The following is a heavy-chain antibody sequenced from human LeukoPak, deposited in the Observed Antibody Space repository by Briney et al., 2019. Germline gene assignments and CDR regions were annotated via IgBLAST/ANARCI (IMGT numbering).Heavy chain of an antibody. D-gene: IGHD3-22*01. CDR2: IYYSGRT. J-gene: IGHJ4*02. CDR1: GGSISSYY. Sequence: PSETLSLTGTVSGGSISSYYWSWIRQPPGKGLEWIGYIYYSGRTNYNPSLTSRVTISVDTSKNQFSLKLSSVTAADTAVYYCARRARSSGYYYFDYWGQGTLVSVSS. V-gene: IGHV4-59*01. CDR3: ARRARSSGYYYFDY.